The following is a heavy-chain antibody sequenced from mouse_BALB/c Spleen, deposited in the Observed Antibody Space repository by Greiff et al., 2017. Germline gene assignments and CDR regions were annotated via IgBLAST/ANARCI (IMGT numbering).Heavy chain of an antibody. Sequence: DVQLQESGPGLVKPSQSLSLTCTVTGYSITSDYAWNWIRQFPGNKLEWMGYISYSGSTSYNPSLKSRISITRDTSKNQFFLQLNSVTTEDTATYYCARMITTHYYAMDYWGQGTSVTVSS. CDR1: GYSITSDYA. CDR2: ISYSGST. J-gene: IGHJ4*01. CDR3: ARMITTHYYAMDY. D-gene: IGHD2-4*01. V-gene: IGHV3-2*02.